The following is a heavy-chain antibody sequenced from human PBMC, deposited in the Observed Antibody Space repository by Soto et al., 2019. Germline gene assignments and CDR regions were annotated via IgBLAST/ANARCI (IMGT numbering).Heavy chain of an antibody. D-gene: IGHD4-17*01. Sequence: ASVKVSCKASGYTFTGYYMHWVRQAPGQGLEWMGWINPNSGGTNYAQKFQGWVTMTRDTSISTAYMELSRLRSDDTAVYYCARGFKGPTVTTILGSDWFDPWGQGTLVTVSS. V-gene: IGHV1-2*04. CDR1: GYTFTGYY. CDR2: INPNSGGT. J-gene: IGHJ5*02. CDR3: ARGFKGPTVTTILGSDWFDP.